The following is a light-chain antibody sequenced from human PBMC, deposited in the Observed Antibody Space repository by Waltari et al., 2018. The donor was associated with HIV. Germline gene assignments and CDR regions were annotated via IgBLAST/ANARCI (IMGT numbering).Light chain of an antibody. CDR3: ATWDDGLVRVV. CDR1: SSNTGSNL. J-gene: IGLJ2*01. Sequence: QSVLTQPPSVSGTPGQRVTISCSGSSSNTGSNLVNWYRQLPGMAPQLLIYNDYERPSGVSDRFSGFDSGTSASLAISGLQFDDEADYYCATWDDGLVRVVFGGGTKLTVV. V-gene: IGLV1-44*01. CDR2: NDY.